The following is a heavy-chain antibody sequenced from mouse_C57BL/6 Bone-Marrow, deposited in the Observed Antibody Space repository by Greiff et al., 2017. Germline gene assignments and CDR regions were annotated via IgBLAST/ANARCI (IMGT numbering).Heavy chain of an antibody. J-gene: IGHJ4*01. CDR2: LDPENGDT. D-gene: IGHD2-2*01. V-gene: IGHV14-4*01. CDR1: GFNIKDDY. Sequence: EVQLQESGAELVRPGASVKLSCTASGFNIKDDYMHWVKQRPEQGLEWIGWLDPENGDTEYASKFQGKATITADTSSNTAYLQLSSLTSEDTAVYYCTTGYYYAMDDWGQGTSVTVSS. CDR3: TTGYYYAMDD.